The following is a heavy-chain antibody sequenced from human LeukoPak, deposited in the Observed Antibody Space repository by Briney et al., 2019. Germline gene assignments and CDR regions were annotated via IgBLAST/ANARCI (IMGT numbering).Heavy chain of an antibody. CDR1: GFTFSSYG. J-gene: IGHJ4*02. V-gene: IGHV3-30*03. CDR3: ARDDHSSGWYGDFDY. CDR2: ISYDGSNK. Sequence: GGSLRLPCAASGFTFSSYGMHWVRQAPGKGLEWVAVISYDGSNKYYADSVKGRFTISRDNSKNTLYLQMNSLRAEDTAVYYCARDDHSSGWYGDFDYWGQGTLVTVSS. D-gene: IGHD6-19*01.